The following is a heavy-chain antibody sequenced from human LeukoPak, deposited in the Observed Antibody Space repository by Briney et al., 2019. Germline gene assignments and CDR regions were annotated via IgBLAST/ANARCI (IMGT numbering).Heavy chain of an antibody. CDR3: ARDFGLDGSFGDYQQSHAFDI. Sequence: ASVTVSCKASGYTFTHYYMYWVRQAPGQGPEWVGWINVNSGGTNYARRFQGRVTMTRDTSISTVYMDLSSLRADDTAVYYCARDFGLDGSFGDYQQSHAFDIWGQGTMVTVSS. D-gene: IGHD4-17*01. V-gene: IGHV1-2*02. CDR1: GYTFTHYY. CDR2: INVNSGGT. J-gene: IGHJ3*02.